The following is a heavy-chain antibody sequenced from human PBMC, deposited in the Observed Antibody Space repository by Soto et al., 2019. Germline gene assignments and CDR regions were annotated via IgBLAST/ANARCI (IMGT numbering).Heavy chain of an antibody. D-gene: IGHD2-8*01. J-gene: IGHJ6*03. CDR2: ISGSGGRT. Sequence: GGSLRLSCAASGFTFDDYAMHWVRQAPGKGLEWVSGISGSGGRTYYADSVKGRFTISRDNSKNTLYLQMNSLRAEDTAVYYCAKSMGSYYYYMDVWGKGTTVTVSS. CDR1: GFTFDDYA. CDR3: AKSMGSYYYYMDV. V-gene: IGHV3-23*01.